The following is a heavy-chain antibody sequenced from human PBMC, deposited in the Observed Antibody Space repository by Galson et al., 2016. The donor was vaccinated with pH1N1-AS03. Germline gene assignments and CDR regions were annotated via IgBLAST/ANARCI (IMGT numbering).Heavy chain of an antibody. Sequence: QSGAEVKQPGESLRISCKTSGYLFTNYWIGWVRHMPGKGLEWMGIFYPSDSDARYSQPFQGQVTFSADKSTATAYLQWTTLKAADTAIYYCARHASPTILSYHFDYWGRGTLVTVSS. J-gene: IGHJ4*02. CDR3: ARHASPTILSYHFDY. D-gene: IGHD1-26*01. V-gene: IGHV5-51*01. CDR1: GYLFTNYW. CDR2: FYPSDSDA.